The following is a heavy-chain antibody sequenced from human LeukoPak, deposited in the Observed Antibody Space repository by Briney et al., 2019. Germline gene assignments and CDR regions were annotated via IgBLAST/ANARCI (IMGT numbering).Heavy chain of an antibody. J-gene: IGHJ4*02. D-gene: IGHD2-2*01. CDR1: GFTFSSYA. CDR2: ISSSGDST. Sequence: GGALLLSCAASGFTFSSYAMSWVRPAPGKGLEWVSAISSSGDSTYYADSGKGRFTISRDNSKNTLYLQMNSLRAEDTAVYYCARTLSPYCSSTSCHRGVIGYRGQGTLVTVSS. V-gene: IGHV3-23*01. CDR3: ARTLSPYCSSTSCHRGVIGY.